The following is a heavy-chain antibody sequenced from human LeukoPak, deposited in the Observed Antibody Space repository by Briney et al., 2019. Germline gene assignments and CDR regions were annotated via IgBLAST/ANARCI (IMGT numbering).Heavy chain of an antibody. CDR1: GFTFSSYA. J-gene: IGHJ4*02. CDR2: ISGSGGST. CDR3: AKGDSSGWYESDFDY. D-gene: IGHD6-19*01. V-gene: IGHV3-23*01. Sequence: GGSLGLSCAASGFTFSSYAMSWVRQAPGKGLEWVSAISGSGGSTYYADSVKGRFTISRDNSKNTLYLQMNSLRAEDTAVYYCAKGDSSGWYESDFDYWGQGTLVTVSS.